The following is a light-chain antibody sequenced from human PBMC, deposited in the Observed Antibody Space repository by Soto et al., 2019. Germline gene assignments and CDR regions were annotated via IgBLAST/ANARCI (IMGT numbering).Light chain of an antibody. V-gene: IGLV2-23*02. CDR3: CSYAGSSTVV. CDR1: SSDVGGYNL. J-gene: IGLJ2*01. Sequence: QSALTQPASVSGSPGQSITISCTGTSSDVGGYNLVSWYQQHPGKAPKLMIYEVSKRPSGVSNRFSGSKSRNTASLTISGLQAEDEADYYCCSYAGSSTVVFGGGTKLTVL. CDR2: EVS.